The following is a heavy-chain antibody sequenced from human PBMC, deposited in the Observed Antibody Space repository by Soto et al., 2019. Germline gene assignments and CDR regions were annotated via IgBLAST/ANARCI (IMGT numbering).Heavy chain of an antibody. D-gene: IGHD3-10*01. CDR1: GFSLSIYA. Sequence: GGSLRLSCAASGFSLSIYAMSWVRQAQGKGLEWVSAISGSGGSTYYADSVKGRFTISRDNSKNTLYLQMNSLRAEDTAVYYSAKSSIVRGVTSPTAFYTRAQRTPLTVSS. J-gene: IGHJ1*01. CDR3: AKSSIVRGVTSPTAFYT. CDR2: ISGSGGST. V-gene: IGHV3-23*01.